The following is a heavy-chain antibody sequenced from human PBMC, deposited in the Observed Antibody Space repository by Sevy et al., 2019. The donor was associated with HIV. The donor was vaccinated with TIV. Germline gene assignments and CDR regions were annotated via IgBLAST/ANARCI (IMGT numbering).Heavy chain of an antibody. J-gene: IGHJ5*02. Sequence: ASVKVSCKASGYTFNAYYIHWVRQAPGQGLEWMGRINPNSGDTNFAQKFQGRVTMTRDTSISTAYMDLRRLRSDDTAVYYCATGGLDIVAWGQGTLVTVSS. D-gene: IGHD5-12*01. CDR1: GYTFNAYY. CDR2: INPNSGDT. V-gene: IGHV1-2*06. CDR3: ATGGLDIVA.